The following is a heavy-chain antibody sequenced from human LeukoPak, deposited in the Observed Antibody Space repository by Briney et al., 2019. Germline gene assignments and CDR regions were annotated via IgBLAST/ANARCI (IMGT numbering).Heavy chain of an antibody. V-gene: IGHV3-53*01. Sequence: GGSLRLSCAASGFTVSSNYMSWVRQAPGKGLEWVSVIYSGGSTYYADSVKGRFTISRDNSKNTLHLQMNSLRAEDTAVYYCASSVGYCSSTSCYEAEYWGQGTLVTVSS. CDR3: ASSVGYCSSTSCYEAEY. D-gene: IGHD2-2*01. CDR2: IYSGGST. CDR1: GFTVSSNY. J-gene: IGHJ4*02.